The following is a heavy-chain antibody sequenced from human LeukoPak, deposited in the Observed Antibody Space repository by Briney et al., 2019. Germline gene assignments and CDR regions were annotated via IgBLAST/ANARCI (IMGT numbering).Heavy chain of an antibody. CDR3: ARGLGTSAWYLGY. D-gene: IGHD6-19*01. V-gene: IGHV4-59*01. J-gene: IGHJ4*02. Sequence: PSETLSLTCTVSGGSISGYYWSWIRQPPGKGLEWIGHIHYNRDTNYNASLQSRVSILVDTSKNQISLRLSSVTAADTAVYHCARGLGTSAWYLGYWGQGTLVTVSS. CDR1: GGSISGYY. CDR2: IHYNRDT.